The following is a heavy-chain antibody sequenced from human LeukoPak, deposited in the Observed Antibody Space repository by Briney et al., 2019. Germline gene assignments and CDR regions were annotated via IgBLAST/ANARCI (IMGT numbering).Heavy chain of an antibody. Sequence: GGSLRLSCAASGFTFSSYYMSWVRQAPGKGLEWVSYISGSSTTIYYSDSVKGRFTVSRDNARNSLYLQMNSLRAEDTAVYYCARWILRYFASHEGYWYFDLWGRGTLVTVSS. D-gene: IGHD3-9*01. CDR2: ISGSSTTI. V-gene: IGHV3-48*01. CDR3: ARWILRYFASHEGYWYFDL. J-gene: IGHJ2*01. CDR1: GFTFSSYY.